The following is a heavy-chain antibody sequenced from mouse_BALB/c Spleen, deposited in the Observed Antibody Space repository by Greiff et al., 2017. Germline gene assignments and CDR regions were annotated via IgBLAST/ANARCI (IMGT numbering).Heavy chain of an antibody. J-gene: IGHJ2*01. V-gene: IGHV5-12-2*01. CDR2: ISNGGGST. CDR3: ARHGYYGSTPYYFDY. Sequence: EVMLVESGGGLVQPGGSLKLSCAASGFTFSSYTMSWVRQTPEKRLEWVAYISNGGGSTYYPDTVKGRFTFSRDNAKNTLYLQMSSLKSEDTAMYYCARHGYYGSTPYYFDYWGQGTTLTVSS. D-gene: IGHD1-1*01. CDR1: GFTFSSYT.